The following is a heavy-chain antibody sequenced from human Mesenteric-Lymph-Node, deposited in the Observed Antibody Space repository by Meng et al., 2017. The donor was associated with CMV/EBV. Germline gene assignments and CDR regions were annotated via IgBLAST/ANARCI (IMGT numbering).Heavy chain of an antibody. D-gene: IGHD1-1*01. CDR2: IKQDGSEK. CDR3: ARDPTSGGTGTTY. J-gene: IGHJ4*02. Sequence: GGSLRLSCAASGFTFGSSWMSWVRQAPGKGLEWVANIKQDGSEKYYVDSVKGRFAISRDNGKNSLYLQMNSLRVEDTAVYFCARDPTSGGTGTTYWGQGTLVTVSS. V-gene: IGHV3-7*01. CDR1: GFTFGSSW.